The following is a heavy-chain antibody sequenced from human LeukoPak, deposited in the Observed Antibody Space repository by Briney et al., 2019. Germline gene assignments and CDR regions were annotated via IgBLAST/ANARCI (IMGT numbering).Heavy chain of an antibody. J-gene: IGHJ4*02. CDR3: AREGYYYGSGSLYFDY. CDR1: GFTFSSYS. D-gene: IGHD3-10*01. CDR2: ISSSSSYI. V-gene: IGHV3-21*01. Sequence: GGSLRLSCAASGFTFSSYSMNWVRQAPGKGLEWVSSISSSSSYIYYADSVKGRFTISRDNAKNSLYLQMNSLRAEDTAAYYCAREGYYYGSGSLYFDYWGQGTLVTVSS.